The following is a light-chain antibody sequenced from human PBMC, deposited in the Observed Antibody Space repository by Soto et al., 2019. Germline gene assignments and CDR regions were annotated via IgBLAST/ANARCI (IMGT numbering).Light chain of an antibody. CDR1: SSDVGGNNY. V-gene: IGLV2-11*01. J-gene: IGLJ3*02. CDR3: CSYVGSHISWV. CDR2: DVT. Sequence: QSVLTQPRSVSGSPGQSVTISCTGTSSDVGGNNYVSWYQQHPGKVPKLIIYDVTERPSGVPYRFSGSKSGNTAFLTISGLQSEDEADYYCCSYVGSHISWVFGGGTKVTVL.